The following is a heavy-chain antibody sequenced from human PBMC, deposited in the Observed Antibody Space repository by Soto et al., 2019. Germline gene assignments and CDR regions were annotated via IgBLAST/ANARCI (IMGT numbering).Heavy chain of an antibody. D-gene: IGHD6-13*01. J-gene: IGHJ6*02. CDR1: GFTFSSYA. Sequence: QVQLVESGGGVVQPGRSLRLSCAASGFTFSSYAMHWVRQAPGKGLEWVAVISYDGSNKYYADSVKGRFTISRDNSKNTLYLQMNSLRAEDTAVYYCARDGRGYSSPGYGMDVWGQGTTVTVSS. V-gene: IGHV3-30-3*01. CDR2: ISYDGSNK. CDR3: ARDGRGYSSPGYGMDV.